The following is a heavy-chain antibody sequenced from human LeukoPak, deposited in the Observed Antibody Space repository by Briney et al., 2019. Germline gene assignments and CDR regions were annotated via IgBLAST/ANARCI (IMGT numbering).Heavy chain of an antibody. Sequence: GGSLRLPCAASGFTFSSYGMHWVRQAPGKGLEWVAVISYDGSNKYYADSVKGRFTISRDNAKNSLYLQMNSLRAEDTAVYYCARDRDPGYNDSSGYRRVNAFDIWGQGTMVTVSS. D-gene: IGHD3-22*01. V-gene: IGHV3-30*03. CDR2: ISYDGSNK. CDR3: ARDRDPGYNDSSGYRRVNAFDI. J-gene: IGHJ3*02. CDR1: GFTFSSYG.